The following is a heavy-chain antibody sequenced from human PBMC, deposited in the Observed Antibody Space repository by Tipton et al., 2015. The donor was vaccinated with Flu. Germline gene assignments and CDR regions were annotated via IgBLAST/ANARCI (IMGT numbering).Heavy chain of an antibody. CDR2: VNHSGST. Sequence: TPSLTCVVYGGSFSGDYCSWIRQPPGKGLEWIGEVNHSGSTNYNPSLKSRVTISVDTSKNQFSLKLDSVTAADTAVYYCAREPSSDYGMDVWGQGTTVTVS. V-gene: IGHV4-34*01. CDR3: AREPSSDYGMDV. J-gene: IGHJ6*02. CDR1: GGSFSGDY.